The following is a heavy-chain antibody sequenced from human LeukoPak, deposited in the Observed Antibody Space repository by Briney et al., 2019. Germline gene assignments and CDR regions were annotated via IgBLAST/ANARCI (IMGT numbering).Heavy chain of an antibody. CDR2: ISYDGNKE. D-gene: IGHD3-22*01. Sequence: GTSLRLSCAASGFTFDDYAMHWVRQAPGKGLEWVAVISYDGNKEYYADSVKGRFTISRDNSKNTLFLQMNSLTPEDTAVYYCARRQAYYYDSSGYFYYYGMDVWGQGTTVTVSS. CDR1: GFTFDDYA. J-gene: IGHJ6*02. CDR3: ARRQAYYYDSSGYFYYYGMDV. V-gene: IGHV3-30*03.